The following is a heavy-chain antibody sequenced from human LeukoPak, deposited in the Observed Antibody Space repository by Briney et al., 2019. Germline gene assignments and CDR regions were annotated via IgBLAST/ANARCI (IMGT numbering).Heavy chain of an antibody. J-gene: IGHJ4*02. V-gene: IGHV4-34*01. CDR1: GGSFSGYY. CDR3: ARAPIVVVAKRYYFDY. D-gene: IGHD2-21*01. Sequence: SETLSLTCAVYGGSFSGYYWSWIRQPPGKGLEWIGEINHSGSTNYDPSPKSRVTISVDTSKDQFSLKLSSVTAADTAVYYCARAPIVVVAKRYYFDYWGQGTLVTVSS. CDR2: INHSGST.